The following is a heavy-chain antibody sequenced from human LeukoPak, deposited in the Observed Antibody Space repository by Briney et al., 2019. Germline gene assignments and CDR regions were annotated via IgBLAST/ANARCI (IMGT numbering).Heavy chain of an antibody. CDR2: IYPADSDI. CDR3: ARFEVNHEDSSSYYYFDY. D-gene: IGHD3-22*01. V-gene: IGHV5-51*01. Sequence: KTGESLKISCRVFGYAFATYWIGCVRQVPGKGLEWMGIIYPADSDIKYNPSFEGQVTFSADKSINTAYLQWNSLKASDTAMYYCARFEVNHEDSSSYYYFDYWGQGTLVTVSS. CDR1: GYAFATYW. J-gene: IGHJ4*02.